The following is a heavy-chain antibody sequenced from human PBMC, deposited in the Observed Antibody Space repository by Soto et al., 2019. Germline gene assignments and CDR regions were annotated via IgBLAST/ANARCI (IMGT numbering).Heavy chain of an antibody. V-gene: IGHV3-30*18. CDR3: AKDWGIAATWAHA. CDR1: GFTLSRYG. CDR2: VSYDGSNK. D-gene: IGHD6-13*01. Sequence: GGSPRPPRATLGFTLSRYGMQLVRQAAGKGLEWVAVVSYDGSNKYYAGSVKGRFTISRDNSKNTLYLQMNSLRAEDTAVYYCAKDWGIAATWAHAWGQGTLVTVSS. J-gene: IGHJ5*02.